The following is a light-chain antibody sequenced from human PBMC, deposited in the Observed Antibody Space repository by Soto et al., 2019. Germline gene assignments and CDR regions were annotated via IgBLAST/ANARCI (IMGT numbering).Light chain of an antibody. CDR3: QQRSSWPAT. J-gene: IGKJ3*01. Sequence: DIVMTQSPLSLPVTPGEPASISCRSSQSLLHSNGYNYLDWYQQKPGQAPRLLIFDASYRASGIPGRFSGSGSGTDFTLTISSLEPEDFAVYYCQQRSSWPATFGPGTKVDIK. CDR2: DAS. V-gene: IGKV2-28*01. CDR1: QSLLHSNGYNY.